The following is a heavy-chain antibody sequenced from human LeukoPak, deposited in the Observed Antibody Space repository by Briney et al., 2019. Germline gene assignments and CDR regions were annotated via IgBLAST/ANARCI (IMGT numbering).Heavy chain of an antibody. Sequence: GGSLRLSCAASGVGISGFNLNWGRQAPGKGLEWVSSITGGSNYINYVDSVRGRFTISRDNAKNSLYLQMHSLRAEDTAVYYCARVGRGYTYGYYFDLWGQGTLVTVSS. J-gene: IGHJ4*02. D-gene: IGHD5-18*01. CDR1: GVGISGFN. CDR3: ARVGRGYTYGYYFDL. V-gene: IGHV3-21*01. CDR2: ITGGSNYI.